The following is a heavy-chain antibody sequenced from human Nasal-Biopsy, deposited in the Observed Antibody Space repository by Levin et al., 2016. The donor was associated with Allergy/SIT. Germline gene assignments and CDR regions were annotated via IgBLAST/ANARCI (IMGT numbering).Heavy chain of an antibody. J-gene: IGHJ4*02. CDR3: CLTTKFYFDY. D-gene: IGHD1-14*01. CDR1: GFTFSDYW. CDR2: INQEGSEK. V-gene: IGHV3-7*03. Sequence: GESLKISCTGSGFTFSDYWMTWVRQTPGKGLEWVATINQEGSEKYYVESAAGRFTISRDNAKSSLSLHLNSLRAEDTATYYCCLTTKFYFDYWGLGTLVAVSS.